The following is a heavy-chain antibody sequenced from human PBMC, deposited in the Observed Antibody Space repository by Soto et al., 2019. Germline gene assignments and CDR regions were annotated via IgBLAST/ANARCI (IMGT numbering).Heavy chain of an antibody. V-gene: IGHV4-34*01. D-gene: IGHD3-16*01. CDR1: GGSFSGYY. J-gene: IGHJ4*02. Sequence: PSETLSLTCAVYGGSFSGYYWSWIRQPPGKGLEWIWEINHSGSTNYNPSLKSRVTISVDTSKNQFSLKLSSVTAADTAVYYCARAGGSYFDYWGQGTLVTVSS. CDR2: INHSGST. CDR3: ARAGGSYFDY.